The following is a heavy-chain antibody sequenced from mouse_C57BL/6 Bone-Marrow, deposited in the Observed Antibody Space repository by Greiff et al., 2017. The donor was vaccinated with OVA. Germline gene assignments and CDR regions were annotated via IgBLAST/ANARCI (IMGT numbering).Heavy chain of an antibody. CDR1: GYSITSGYY. J-gene: IGHJ1*03. Sequence: EVKLMESGPGLVKPSQSLSLTCSVTGYSITSGYYWNWIRQFPGNKLEWMGYISYDGSNNYNPSLKNRISITRDTSKNQFCLKLHSVTTEDTATYYCAREGWYFDVWGTGTTVTVSS. V-gene: IGHV3-6*01. CDR2: ISYDGSN. CDR3: AREGWYFDV.